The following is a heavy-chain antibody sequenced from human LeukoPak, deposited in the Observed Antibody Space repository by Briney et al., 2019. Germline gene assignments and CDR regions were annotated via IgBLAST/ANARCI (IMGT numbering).Heavy chain of an antibody. D-gene: IGHD3-10*01. V-gene: IGHV4-34*12. Sequence: SETLSLTCAVYGGSFSDHYWGWIRQPPGKGLEWIGNIFYSGSTYYSPSLKSRVTISLDTSRNQFSLKLNSVTAADTAVYYCAKSNGYGLVDIWGQGTMVTVSS. CDR2: IFYSGST. J-gene: IGHJ3*02. CDR3: AKSNGYGLVDI. CDR1: GGSFSDHY.